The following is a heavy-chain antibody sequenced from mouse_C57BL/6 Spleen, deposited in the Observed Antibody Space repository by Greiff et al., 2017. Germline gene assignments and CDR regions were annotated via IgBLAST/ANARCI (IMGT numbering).Heavy chain of an antibody. V-gene: IGHV1-18*01. CDR2: INPNNGGT. CDR3: ARYYGSSYYFDY. D-gene: IGHD1-1*01. Sequence: DVQLQESGPELVKPGASVKIPCKASGYTFTDYNLDWVKQSHGKSLEWIGDINPNNGGTIYNQKFKGKATLTVDKSSSTAYMELRSLTSEDTAVYYCARYYGSSYYFDYWGQGTTLTVSS. CDR1: GYTFTDYN. J-gene: IGHJ2*01.